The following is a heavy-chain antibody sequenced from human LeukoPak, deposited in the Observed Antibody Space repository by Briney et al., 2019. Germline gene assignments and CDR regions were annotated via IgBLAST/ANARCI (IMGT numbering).Heavy chain of an antibody. D-gene: IGHD3-9*01. J-gene: IGHJ4*02. CDR1: GFTFSSYA. CDR3: AKRDYDILTGYYHAY. CDR2: ISAGGDST. V-gene: IGHV3-23*01. Sequence: GGSLRLSCAAFGFTFSSYAMSWVRQAPGKGLEWVSGISAGGDSTYYADTVKGRFTTSRDNSKNTLYLQMNSLRAEDTAVYYCAKRDYDILTGYYHAYWGQGTLLTVSS.